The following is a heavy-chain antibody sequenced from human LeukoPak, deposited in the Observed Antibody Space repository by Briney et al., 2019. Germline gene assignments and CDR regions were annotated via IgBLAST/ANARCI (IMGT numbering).Heavy chain of an antibody. Sequence: SSETLSLTCAVSGGSISSSHWWSWVRQPPGKGLEWIGEIYHSGSTNYNPSLRSRVTISVDKSNNQFSLNLSSVTAADTAVYYCARDLNYYDSSGYPQNWVDAFDIWGQGTMVTVSS. CDR1: GGSISSSHW. J-gene: IGHJ3*02. V-gene: IGHV4-4*02. CDR3: ARDLNYYDSSGYPQNWVDAFDI. D-gene: IGHD3-22*01. CDR2: IYHSGST.